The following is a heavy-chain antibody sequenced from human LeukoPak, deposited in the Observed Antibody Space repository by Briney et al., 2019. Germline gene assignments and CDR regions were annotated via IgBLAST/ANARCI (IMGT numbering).Heavy chain of an antibody. CDR2: INSDGSST. Sequence: TGGSLRLSCAASGFTFSTYWMNWVRQPPGKGLVWVSRINSDGSSTTYADSVMGRFTISRDNAKNSLYLQMNSLRAEDTAVYYCAKDGRLLWFGELLFELGAFDIWGQGTMVTVSS. V-gene: IGHV3-74*01. CDR1: GFTFSTYW. J-gene: IGHJ3*02. D-gene: IGHD3-10*01. CDR3: AKDGRLLWFGELLFELGAFDI.